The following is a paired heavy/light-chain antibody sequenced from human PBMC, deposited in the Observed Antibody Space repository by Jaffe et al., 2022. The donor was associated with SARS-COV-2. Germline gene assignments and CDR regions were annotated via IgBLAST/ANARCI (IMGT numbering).Heavy chain of an antibody. CDR1: GGSISSYY. D-gene: IGHD3-9*01. CDR2: IYYSGST. CDR3: ARDRYDDILTGYYPSYYMDV. V-gene: IGHV4-59*01. Sequence: QVQLQESGPGLVKPSETLSLTCTVSGGSISSYYWSWIRQPPGKGLEWIGYIYYSGSTNYNPSLKSRVTISVDTSKNQFSLKLSSVTAADTAVYYCARDRYDDILTGYYPSYYMDVWGKGTTVTVSS. J-gene: IGHJ6*03.
Light chain of an antibody. V-gene: IGLV3-19*01. CDR1: SLRSYY. CDR3: NSRDSSGNPV. CDR2: GKN. Sequence: SSELTQDPAVSVALGQTVRITCQGDSLRSYYASWYQQKPGQAPVLVIYGKNNRPSGIPDRFSGSSSGNTASLTITGAQAEDEADYYCNSRDSSGNPVFGGGTKLTVL. J-gene: IGLJ2*01.